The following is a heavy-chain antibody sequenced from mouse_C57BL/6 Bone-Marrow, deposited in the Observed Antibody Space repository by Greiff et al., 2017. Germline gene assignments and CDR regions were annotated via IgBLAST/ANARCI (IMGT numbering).Heavy chain of an antibody. D-gene: IGHD1-1*01. Sequence: DVKLVESGGGLVKPGGSLKLSCAASGFTFSDYGMHWVRQAPEKGLEWVAYISSGSSTIYYADTVKGRFTISRDNAKNTLFLQMTSLRSEDTAMYYCARVTTVVARGYFDYWGQGTTLTVSS. J-gene: IGHJ2*01. CDR3: ARVTTVVARGYFDY. CDR2: ISSGSSTI. CDR1: GFTFSDYG. V-gene: IGHV5-17*01.